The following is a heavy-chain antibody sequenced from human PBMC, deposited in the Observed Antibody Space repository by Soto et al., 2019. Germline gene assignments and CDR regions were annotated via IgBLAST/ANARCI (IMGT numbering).Heavy chain of an antibody. V-gene: IGHV6-1*01. Sequence: SQTLSLTCAISGDSVSSNSAAWNWIRQSPSRGLEWLGRTYYRSKWYNDYAVSVKSRITINPDTSKNQFSLQLNSVTPEDTAVYYCARDLGISSSSWTTDYYYYYYGMDVWGQGTTVTVSS. CDR1: GDSVSSNSAA. J-gene: IGHJ6*02. CDR2: TYYRSKWYN. CDR3: ARDLGISSSSWTTDYYYYYYGMDV. D-gene: IGHD6-13*01.